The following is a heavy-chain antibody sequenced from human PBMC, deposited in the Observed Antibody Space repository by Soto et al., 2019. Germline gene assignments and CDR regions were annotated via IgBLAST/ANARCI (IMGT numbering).Heavy chain of an antibody. CDR1: GDTFTFSS. J-gene: IGHJ4*02. CDR2: IKPILSMS. D-gene: IGHD3-10*01. Sequence: QVQLVQSGAEVKRPGSSVKVSCRASGDTFTFSSINWVRQAPGLGLEWMGRIKPILSMSNYAQRFHGRVTMTADKSTSTAYMELSSLRSEDTAIYYCASSYGSGYRAFDYWGQGALVTVSS. CDR3: ASSYGSGYRAFDY. V-gene: IGHV1-69*02.